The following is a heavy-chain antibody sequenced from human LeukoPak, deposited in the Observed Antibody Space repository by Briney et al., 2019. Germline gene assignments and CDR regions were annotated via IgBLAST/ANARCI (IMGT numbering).Heavy chain of an antibody. CDR2: ISSSSSYI. V-gene: IGHV3-21*01. Sequence: TGGSLRLSCAASGFTFSSYSMNWVRQAPGKGLEWVSSISSSSSYIYYADSVKGRFTISRDNAKNSLYLQMNSLRAEDTAVYYCARDGREYYFDYWGQGTLVTVSS. CDR1: GFTFSSYS. J-gene: IGHJ4*02. D-gene: IGHD3-10*01. CDR3: ARDGREYYFDY.